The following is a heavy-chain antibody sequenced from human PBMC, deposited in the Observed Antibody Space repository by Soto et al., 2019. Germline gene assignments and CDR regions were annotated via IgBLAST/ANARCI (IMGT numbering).Heavy chain of an antibody. CDR2: ISPWKGNT. J-gene: IGHJ4*02. V-gene: IGHV1-18*04. D-gene: IGHD3-10*01. CDR1: GYNFMPYG. CDR3: ARDLDPSGSYYTDY. Sequence: ASVKVSCKASGYNFMPYGVNWVRQAPGQGLEWMGWISPWKGNTNYAQSFQGRVTMTTDTSTSTAYMELRSLTSDDTAVYYCARDLDPSGSYYTDYWGPGTLVTVSS.